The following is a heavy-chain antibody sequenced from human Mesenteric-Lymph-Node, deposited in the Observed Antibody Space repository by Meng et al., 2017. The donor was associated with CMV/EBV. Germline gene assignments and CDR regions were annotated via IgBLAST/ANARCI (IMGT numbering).Heavy chain of an antibody. CDR2: IYYSGST. D-gene: IGHD2-2*02. CDR1: SGDYY. Sequence: SGDYYWSWIRQPPGKGLEWIEYIYYSGSTYYNPSLKSRVTISVDTSKNQFSLKLSSVTAADTAVYYCARVGCSSTSCYKREYLFDYWGQGTLVTVSS. CDR3: ARVGCSSTSCYKREYLFDY. V-gene: IGHV4-30-4*08. J-gene: IGHJ4*02.